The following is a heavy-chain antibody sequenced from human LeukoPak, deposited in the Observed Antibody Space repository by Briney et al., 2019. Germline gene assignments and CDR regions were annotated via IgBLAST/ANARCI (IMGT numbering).Heavy chain of an antibody. Sequence: GASVNVSCKASGYTSTSYGISWVRQAPGQGLEWMGWISAYNGNTNYAQKLQGRVTMTTDTSTSTVYMELRSLRSDDTAVYYCARNVVGDCSSTSCYTDYWGQGTLVTVSS. J-gene: IGHJ4*02. D-gene: IGHD2-2*02. CDR2: ISAYNGNT. CDR1: GYTSTSYG. CDR3: ARNVVGDCSSTSCYTDY. V-gene: IGHV1-18*01.